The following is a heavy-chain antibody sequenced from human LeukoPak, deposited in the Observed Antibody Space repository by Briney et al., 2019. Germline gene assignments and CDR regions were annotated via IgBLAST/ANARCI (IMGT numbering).Heavy chain of an antibody. V-gene: IGHV3-30*18. J-gene: IGHJ4*02. CDR1: GFTFSSYG. CDR2: ISDDGKTE. D-gene: IGHD1-26*01. CDR3: TKEAASGSRYSFDY. Sequence: GGSLRLSCAASGFTFSSYGMHWVRQAPGKGLEWVAVISDDGKTEYFADSVKGRFTISRDNSKNTLSLQMNSLRPDDTAVYHCTKEAASGSRYSFDYWGQGTLVTVSS.